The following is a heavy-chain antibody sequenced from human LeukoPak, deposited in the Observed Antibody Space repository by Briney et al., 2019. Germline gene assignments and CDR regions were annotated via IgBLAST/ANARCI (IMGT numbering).Heavy chain of an antibody. Sequence: SETLSLTCTVSGGSISSYYWSWIRQPPGNGLEWIGYIYYSGSTNYNPSLKSRVTISVDTSKNQFSLKLSSVTAADTAVYYCARQGWGSGSTIRTPYYYYGMDVWGQGTTVTVSS. D-gene: IGHD6-19*01. CDR2: IYYSGST. CDR1: GGSISSYY. J-gene: IGHJ6*02. V-gene: IGHV4-59*08. CDR3: ARQGWGSGSTIRTPYYYYGMDV.